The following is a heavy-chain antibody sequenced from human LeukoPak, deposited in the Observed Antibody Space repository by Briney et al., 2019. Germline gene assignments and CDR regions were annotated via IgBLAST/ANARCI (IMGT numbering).Heavy chain of an antibody. CDR3: ARVSVTMVRGVIIAYYYYYMDV. CDR2: IYHSGST. J-gene: IGHJ6*03. CDR1: GGSISSSNW. Sequence: SETLSLTCAVSGGSISSSNWWSWVRQPPGKGLEWIGEIYHSGSTNYNPSLKSRVTISVDKSKNQFSLKLSSVTAADTAVYYCARVSVTMVRGVIIAYYYYYMDVWGKGTTVTVSS. V-gene: IGHV4-4*02. D-gene: IGHD3-10*01.